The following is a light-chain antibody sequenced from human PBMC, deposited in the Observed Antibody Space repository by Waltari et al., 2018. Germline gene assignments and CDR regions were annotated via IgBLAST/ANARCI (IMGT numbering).Light chain of an antibody. CDR2: DVT. CDR1: SGYNY. V-gene: IGLV2-14*03. Sequence: QSALTQPAPVSGSPGQSITIPCTGTSGYNYDHRYQQHPGKAPKLMIYDVTNRPSGVSNRFSGSKSGNTASLTISGLRAEDEADYYCSSYTSNNTPVVFGGGTMVTVL. CDR3: SSYTSNNTPVV. J-gene: IGLJ2*01.